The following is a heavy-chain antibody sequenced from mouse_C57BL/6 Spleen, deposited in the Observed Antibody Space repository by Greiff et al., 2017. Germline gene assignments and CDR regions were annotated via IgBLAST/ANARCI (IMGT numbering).Heavy chain of an antibody. Sequence: VQLQQSGPGLVQPSQSLSITCTVSGFSLTSYGVHWVRQSPGKGLEWLGVIWRGGSTDYNAAFMSRLSITKDNSKSQVFFKMNSLQADDTAIYYCAKIDGYYVGYAMDYWGQGTSVTVSS. CDR2: IWRGGST. J-gene: IGHJ4*01. CDR1: GFSLTSYG. D-gene: IGHD2-3*01. CDR3: AKIDGYYVGYAMDY. V-gene: IGHV2-5*01.